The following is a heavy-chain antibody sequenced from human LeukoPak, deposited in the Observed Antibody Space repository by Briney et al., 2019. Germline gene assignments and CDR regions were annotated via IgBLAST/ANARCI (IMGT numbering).Heavy chain of an antibody. CDR3: ARREQEYSSGWFDY. CDR2: IYYSGST. V-gene: IGHV4-59*01. D-gene: IGHD6-19*01. J-gene: IGHJ5*01. Sequence: SETLSLTCTVSGGSISSYYWSWIRQPPGKGLEWIGYIYYSGSTNYNPSLKSRATISVDTSKNQFSLKLSSVTAADTAVYYCARREQEYSSGWFDYWGQGTLVTVSS. CDR1: GGSISSYY.